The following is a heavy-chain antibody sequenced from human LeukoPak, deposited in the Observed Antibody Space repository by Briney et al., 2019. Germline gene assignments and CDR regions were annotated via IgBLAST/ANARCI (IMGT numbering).Heavy chain of an antibody. CDR3: ARVPYSGSYYTYFDY. V-gene: IGHV4-4*02. Sequence: SGTLSLTCAVSGGSISSSNWWSWVRQPPGKGLEWIGEIYHSGSTNYNPSLKSRVTISVDKSKNRFSLKLSSVTAADTAVYYCARVPYSGSYYTYFDYWGQGTLVTVSS. CDR2: IYHSGST. CDR1: GGSISSSNW. J-gene: IGHJ4*02. D-gene: IGHD1-26*01.